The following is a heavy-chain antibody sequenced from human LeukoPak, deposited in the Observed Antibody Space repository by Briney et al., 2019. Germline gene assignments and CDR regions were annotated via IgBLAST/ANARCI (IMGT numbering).Heavy chain of an antibody. CDR3: ASDPQHSCGRDCYSDYFDY. J-gene: IGHJ4*02. Sequence: SVKVSYKASGGTFSSYAISWVRQAPGQGLEWVGRITPILGIPNYAQKFQGRVTITADKSTSTAYMDLSSLRSEDTAVYYCASDPQHSCGRDCYSDYFDYWGQGTQVTVSS. CDR2: ITPILGIP. V-gene: IGHV1-69*04. CDR1: GGTFSSYA. D-gene: IGHD2-21*02.